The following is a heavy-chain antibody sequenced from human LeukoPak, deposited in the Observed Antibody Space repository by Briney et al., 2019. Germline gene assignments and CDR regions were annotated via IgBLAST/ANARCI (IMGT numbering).Heavy chain of an antibody. D-gene: IGHD3-22*01. CDR3: TTAYYYDSSGYYYRFQVYYFDY. CDR1: GFTFSNAW. Sequence: PGGSLRLSCAASGFTFSNAWMSWVRQAPGKGLEWVGRIKSKTDGGTTDYAAPVKGRFTLSRDDSKNTLYLQMNSLKTEDTAVYYCTTAYYYDSSGYYYRFQVYYFDYWGQGTLVTVSS. V-gene: IGHV3-15*01. J-gene: IGHJ4*02. CDR2: IKSKTDGGTT.